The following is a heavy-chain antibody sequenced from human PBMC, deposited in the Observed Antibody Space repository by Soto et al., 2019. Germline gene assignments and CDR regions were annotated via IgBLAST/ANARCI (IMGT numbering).Heavy chain of an antibody. CDR1: GGTFSSYA. Sequence: QVQLVQSGAEVKKPGSSVKVSCKASGGTFSSYAISWVRQAPGQGLEWMGGITPIFGTANYAQKFQGRVTITADESTSTAYMELSSLRSEDTAVYYCARIYCGGDCQDYYYGMDVWGQGTTVTVSS. D-gene: IGHD2-21*02. V-gene: IGHV1-69*12. CDR2: ITPIFGTA. J-gene: IGHJ6*02. CDR3: ARIYCGGDCQDYYYGMDV.